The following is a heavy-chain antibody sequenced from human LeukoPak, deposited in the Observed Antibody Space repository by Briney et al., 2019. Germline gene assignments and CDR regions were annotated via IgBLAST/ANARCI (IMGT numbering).Heavy chain of an antibody. Sequence: ASVKVSCKASGYTFTSYDINWVRQATGQGLEWMGWINPSSGGTNYAQKFQGRVTMTRDTSTGTVYMEVNALRSDDTAVYYCARTLYIASAPGGFDYWGQGTLVTVSS. CDR1: GYTFTSYD. V-gene: IGHV1-2*02. CDR3: ARTLYIASAPGGFDY. J-gene: IGHJ4*02. CDR2: INPSSGGT. D-gene: IGHD3-16*01.